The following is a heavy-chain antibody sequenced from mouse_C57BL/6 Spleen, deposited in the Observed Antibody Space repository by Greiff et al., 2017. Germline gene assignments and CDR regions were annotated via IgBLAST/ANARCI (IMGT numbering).Heavy chain of an antibody. Sequence: EVQLVESGPELVKPGASVKMSCKASGYTFTDYNMHWVKQSHGKSLEWIGYINPNNGGTSYNQKFKGKATLTGNKSSSTAYMELRSLTSEDAAVYYCARSGDYYGSSPYYAMDYWGQGTSVTVSS. CDR2: INPNNGGT. V-gene: IGHV1-22*01. D-gene: IGHD1-1*01. CDR3: ARSGDYYGSSPYYAMDY. J-gene: IGHJ4*01. CDR1: GYTFTDYN.